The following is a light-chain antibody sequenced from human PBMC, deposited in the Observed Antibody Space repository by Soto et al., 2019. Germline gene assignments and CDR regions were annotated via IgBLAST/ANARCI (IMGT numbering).Light chain of an antibody. V-gene: IGLV2-11*01. CDR1: SSDVGGYKY. CDR3: SSYTSSSALG. J-gene: IGLJ2*01. CDR2: GVS. Sequence: QSALTQPRSVSGSPGQSVTISCTGTSSDVGGYKYVSWYQQKPGKAPKLIIYGVSRWPSGVPNRFSGSKSGNRASLTISGLQAEDEAEYYCSSYTSSSALGFGGGTKLTVL.